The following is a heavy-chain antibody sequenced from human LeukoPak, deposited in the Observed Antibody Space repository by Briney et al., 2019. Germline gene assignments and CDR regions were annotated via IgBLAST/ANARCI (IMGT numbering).Heavy chain of an antibody. D-gene: IGHD3/OR15-3a*01. V-gene: IGHV3-23*01. Sequence: GGSLRLSCAASGFTFSGFAMSWVRRAPGKGLEWVSCISGSGGGTYYADSVKGRFTISKDNPKNTLYLQMNSLRAEDTAFYFCAKRGVVIRVILVGFHKEAYYFESWGQGALVTVSS. J-gene: IGHJ4*02. CDR2: ISGSGGGT. CDR1: GFTFSGFA. CDR3: AKRGVVIRVILVGFHKEAYYFES.